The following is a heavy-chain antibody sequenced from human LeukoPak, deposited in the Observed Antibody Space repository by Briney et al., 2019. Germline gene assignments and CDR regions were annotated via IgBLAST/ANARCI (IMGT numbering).Heavy chain of an antibody. CDR2: IYYSGST. CDR1: GGSISSYY. Sequence: SETLSLTCTVSGGSISSYYWSWIRQPPGKGLEWIGYIYYSGSTNYNPSLKSRVTISVDTSKNQFSLELSSVTAADTAVYYCARQGFGELFPNWFDPWGQGTLVTVSS. D-gene: IGHD3-10*01. V-gene: IGHV4-59*08. CDR3: ARQGFGELFPNWFDP. J-gene: IGHJ5*02.